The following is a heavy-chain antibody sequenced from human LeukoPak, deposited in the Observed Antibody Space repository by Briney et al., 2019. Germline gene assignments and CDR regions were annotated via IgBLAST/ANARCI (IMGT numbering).Heavy chain of an antibody. CDR3: ARAGGRSWFDP. Sequence: ASVKVSCKASGYTFSNSYIHWVRPAPGQGLEWMGSMNPKSGGTKYAQKFQGRVSMTRDTSISTAYMELGSLKSDDTAVYYCARAGGRSWFDPWGQGTLVTVSS. V-gene: IGHV1-2*02. CDR2: MNPKSGGT. D-gene: IGHD1-26*01. J-gene: IGHJ5*02. CDR1: GYTFSNSY.